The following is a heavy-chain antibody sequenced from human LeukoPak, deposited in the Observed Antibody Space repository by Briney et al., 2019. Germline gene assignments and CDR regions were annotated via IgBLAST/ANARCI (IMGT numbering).Heavy chain of an antibody. CDR2: IYYSGST. D-gene: IGHD6-19*01. V-gene: IGHV4-31*03. Sequence: SETLSLTCTVSGGSVSSGDYYWSWIRQLPGKGLEWIGYIYYSGSTYYNPSLKSRLTISVDTSKNQFSLKLSSVTAADTAVYYCARRRGNTSGFQGYYFDYWGQGALVTVSS. CDR3: ARRRGNTSGFQGYYFDY. J-gene: IGHJ4*02. CDR1: GGSVSSGDYY.